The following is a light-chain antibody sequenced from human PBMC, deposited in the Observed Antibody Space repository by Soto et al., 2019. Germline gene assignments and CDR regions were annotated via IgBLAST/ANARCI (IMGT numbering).Light chain of an antibody. Sequence: QSAPTQPASVSGSPGQSITISCTGTSSDVGAYKFVSWYQHHPGKAPKLIIYDVSNRPSGVSNRFSGSKSDNTASLTISGLQAEDEADYYCSSYTTASTYVFGTMTKVTVL. CDR3: SSYTTASTYV. CDR2: DVS. J-gene: IGLJ1*01. CDR1: SSDVGAYKF. V-gene: IGLV2-14*03.